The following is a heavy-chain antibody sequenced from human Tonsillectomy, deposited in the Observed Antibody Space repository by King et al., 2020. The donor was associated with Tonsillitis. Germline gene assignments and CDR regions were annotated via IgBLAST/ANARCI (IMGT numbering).Heavy chain of an antibody. Sequence: TLKESGPALVKPPQTLTLTCTFSGFSLSTSGMRVSWIRQPPGKALEWLARIDWDDDKFYSTSLKTRLTISKDTSKNQVVLTMTNMDPVDTATYFCARIPTGGGFDFWGQGTMVTVSS. J-gene: IGHJ3*01. V-gene: IGHV2-70*04. CDR2: IDWDDDK. D-gene: IGHD2-15*01. CDR3: ARIPTGGGFDF. CDR1: GFSLSTSGMR.